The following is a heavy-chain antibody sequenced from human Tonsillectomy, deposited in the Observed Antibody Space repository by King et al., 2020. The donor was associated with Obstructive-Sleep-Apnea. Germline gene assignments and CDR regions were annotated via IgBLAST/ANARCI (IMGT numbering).Heavy chain of an antibody. Sequence: VQLVESGAEVKKPGASAKVSCKASGYTFTSYGFSWVRQAPGQGLEWMGWMSAYNGKPNYAQKLQGRGTMTTDTSTSTANMELRSLRSDDTAVYYCARQPASSGSYGDYWGQGTLVTVSS. V-gene: IGHV1-18*04. CDR1: GYTFTSYG. CDR2: MSAYNGKP. CDR3: ARQPASSGSYGDY. J-gene: IGHJ4*02. D-gene: IGHD1-26*01.